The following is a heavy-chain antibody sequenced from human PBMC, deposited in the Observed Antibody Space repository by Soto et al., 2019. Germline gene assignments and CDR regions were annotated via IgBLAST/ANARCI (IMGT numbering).Heavy chain of an antibody. V-gene: IGHV4-59*01. CDR1: GGSLSSYY. CDR3: ARDLSISDYANSFGY. J-gene: IGHJ4*02. Sequence: PSETLSLTCTVSGGSLSSYYWSWIRQPPGKGLEWIGYIYYSGSTNYNPSLKSRVTISVDTSKNQFSLKLSSVTAADTAVYYCARDLSISDYANSFGYWGQGTLVTVSS. CDR2: IYYSGST. D-gene: IGHD4-17*01.